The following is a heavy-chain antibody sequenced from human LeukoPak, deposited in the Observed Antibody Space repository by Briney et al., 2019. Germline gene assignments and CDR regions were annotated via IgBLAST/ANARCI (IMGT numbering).Heavy chain of an antibody. CDR2: ISYDGSNK. V-gene: IGHV3-30-3*01. Sequence: GGSLRLSCAASGFTFSSYAMHWVRQAPGKGLEWVAVISYDGSNKYYADSVKGRFTISRDNSKNTLYLQMNSLRAEDTAVCYCARGLSGDQYVGGYFDYWGQGTLVTVSS. D-gene: IGHD3-10*02. CDR3: ARGLSGDQYVGGYFDY. J-gene: IGHJ4*02. CDR1: GFTFSSYA.